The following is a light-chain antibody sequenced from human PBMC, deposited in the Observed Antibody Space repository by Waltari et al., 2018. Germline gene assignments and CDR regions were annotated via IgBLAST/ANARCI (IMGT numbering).Light chain of an antibody. CDR2: DAS. CDR1: QSVSSS. J-gene: IGKJ2*01. CDR3: QQRSNWAPYT. V-gene: IGKV3-11*01. Sequence: EIVLTQSPATLSLSPGERATLSCRASQSVSSSLAWYQQKPGQAPSLLIYDASNRATGIPARFSGSGSGTDFTLTISSLEPEDFAVYYCQQRSNWAPYTFGQGTKLEIK.